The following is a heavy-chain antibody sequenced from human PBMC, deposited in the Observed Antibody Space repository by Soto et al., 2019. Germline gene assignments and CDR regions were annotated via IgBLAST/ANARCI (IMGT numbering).Heavy chain of an antibody. V-gene: IGHV4-59*01. CDR1: GDSISTYY. CDR2: LYDSGST. CDR3: ARENYYGSGTYFRLDV. J-gene: IGHJ6*02. Sequence: QVQLQESGPGLVKPSETLSLTCTVSGDSISTYYWSWIRQPPGKGLEWIGYLYDSGSTHYNPSLKSRVTISVDTSKNQFSLKLTYVTAADTAVYYCARENYYGSGTYFRLDVWGQGTRVTVSS. D-gene: IGHD3-10*01.